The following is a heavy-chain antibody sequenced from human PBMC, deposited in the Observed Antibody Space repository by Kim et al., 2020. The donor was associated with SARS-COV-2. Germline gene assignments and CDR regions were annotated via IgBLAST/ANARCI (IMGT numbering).Heavy chain of an antibody. CDR3: ARVIAVAGPFDY. D-gene: IGHD6-19*01. Sequence: NHNPSLRSRVTISVDTSNNQFSLKLSSVTAADTAVYYCARVIAVAGPFDYWGQGTLVTVSS. J-gene: IGHJ4*02. V-gene: IGHV4-59*01.